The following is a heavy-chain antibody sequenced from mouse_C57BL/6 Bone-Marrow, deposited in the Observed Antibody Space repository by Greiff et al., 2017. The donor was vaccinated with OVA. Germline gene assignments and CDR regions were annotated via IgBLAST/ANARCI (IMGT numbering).Heavy chain of an antibody. CDR1: GYTFTSYW. V-gene: IGHV1-52*01. D-gene: IGHD1-1*01. CDR2: IDPSDSDP. CDR3: ARNYYGSSYGYFDY. J-gene: IGHJ2*01. Sequence: QVQLQQPGAELVRPGSSVKLSCKASGYTFTSYWLHWVKQRPIQGLEWIGNIDPSDSDPHYNQKFKDKATLTVDKSSSTAYMQLSSLTSEDAAVYYGARNYYGSSYGYFDYWGQGTTLTVSS.